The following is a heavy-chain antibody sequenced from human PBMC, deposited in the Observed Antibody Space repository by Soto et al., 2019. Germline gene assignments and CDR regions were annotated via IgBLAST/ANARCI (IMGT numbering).Heavy chain of an antibody. CDR3: ARLGHLDYSLDY. Sequence: SETLSLTCTVSGDSISTPHYYWSWIRQPPGKGLEWIGYIYYSGSTNYNPSLNSRVTISVDTSKNQFSLKLSSVTAADTAVYYCARLGHLDYSLDYWGQGTLVTVSS. CDR1: GDSISTPHYY. J-gene: IGHJ4*02. D-gene: IGHD4-4*01. CDR2: IYYSGST. V-gene: IGHV4-61*01.